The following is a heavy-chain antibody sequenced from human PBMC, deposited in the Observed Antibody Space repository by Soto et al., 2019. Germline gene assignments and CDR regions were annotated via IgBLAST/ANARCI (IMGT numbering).Heavy chain of an antibody. V-gene: IGHV3-30*18. CDR3: AKETLGGEMATITGAFDM. CDR1: GFTFSSYG. J-gene: IGHJ3*02. Sequence: GGSLRLSCAASGFTFSSYGMHWVRQAPGKGLEWVAVISYDGSNEYYADSVKGRFTISRDNSKNTLYLQMNSLRDEDTAVYYCAKETLGGEMATITGAFDMWGQGTM. D-gene: IGHD3-16*01. CDR2: ISYDGSNE.